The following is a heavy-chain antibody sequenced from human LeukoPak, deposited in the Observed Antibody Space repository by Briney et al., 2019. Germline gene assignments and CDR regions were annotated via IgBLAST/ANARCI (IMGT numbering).Heavy chain of an antibody. CDR2: IKHDESEK. D-gene: IGHD3-16*01. J-gene: IGHJ4*02. V-gene: IGHV3-7*01. Sequence: PGGCMRLSCAASVFGFNSDWIDWVRQAPGKGLEWVVNIKHDESEKNYLDSVKGRFTISRDNAQNSLYLQMNGLRVEDTAVYYCTRRLDDWGQGTLVTVSS. CDR1: VFGFNSDW. CDR3: TRRLDD.